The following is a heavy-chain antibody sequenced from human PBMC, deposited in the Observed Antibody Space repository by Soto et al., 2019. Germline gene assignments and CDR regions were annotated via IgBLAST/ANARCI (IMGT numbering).Heavy chain of an antibody. CDR3: ARGEQLVDY. CDR1: GGSFSGYF. D-gene: IGHD4-4*01. Sequence: QAQLQQWGAGLLKPSETLSLTCAVYGGSFSGYFWSWIRQPPGKGLEWIGEINHSGSTNYNPSLKSRVTISVDTSKNQFSLRLSSVTAADTAVYYCARGEQLVDYWGQGTLVTVSS. CDR2: INHSGST. V-gene: IGHV4-34*01. J-gene: IGHJ4*02.